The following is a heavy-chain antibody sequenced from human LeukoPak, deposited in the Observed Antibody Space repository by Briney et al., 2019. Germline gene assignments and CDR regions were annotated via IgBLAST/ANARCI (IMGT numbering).Heavy chain of an antibody. Sequence: SETLSLTCTVSGGSISSYYWSWIRQPPGKGLEWIGYTYYSGSTNYNPSLKSRVTISVDTSKNQFSLKLSSVTAADTAVYYCAREIPTGNVAGFDPWGQGTLVTVSS. CDR2: TYYSGST. J-gene: IGHJ5*02. CDR3: AREIPTGNVAGFDP. CDR1: GGSISSYY. V-gene: IGHV4-59*12. D-gene: IGHD1-1*01.